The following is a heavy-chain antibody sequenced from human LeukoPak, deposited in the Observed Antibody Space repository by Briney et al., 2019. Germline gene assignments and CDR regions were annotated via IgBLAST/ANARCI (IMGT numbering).Heavy chain of an antibody. CDR2: ISSSTGNT. D-gene: IGHD2-2*01. CDR1: GYNFNTYG. J-gene: IGHJ4*02. V-gene: IGHV1-18*01. CDR3: VRLPLGYCSSTSCLD. Sequence: ASVKVSCKASGYNFNTYGISWVRQAPGQGLEWMGWISSSTGNTKYAQKLQDRVTMTTDTSTSTAYLYLRNLRSDDTAVHYCVRLPLGYCSSTSCLDWGQGTLVTVSS.